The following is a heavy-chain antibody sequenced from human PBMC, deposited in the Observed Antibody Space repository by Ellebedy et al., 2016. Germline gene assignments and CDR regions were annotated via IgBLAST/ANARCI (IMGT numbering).Heavy chain of an antibody. CDR1: GFTFSSYW. V-gene: IGHV3-74*01. J-gene: IGHJ5*02. CDR3: ARVSGASWFDP. CDR2: INSDGSST. D-gene: IGHD3-10*01. Sequence: HTGGSLRLSCAASGFTFSSYWMHWVRQAPGKGLVWVSRINSDGSSTDYADSVKGRFTISRDNAKNTLFLQMNSLRAEDTAVYSCARVSGASWFDPWGQGTLVTVSS.